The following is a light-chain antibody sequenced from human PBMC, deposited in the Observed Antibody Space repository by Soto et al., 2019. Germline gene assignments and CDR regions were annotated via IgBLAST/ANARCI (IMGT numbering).Light chain of an antibody. CDR2: YNSDSDK. Sequence: QPVLTQPPSSSASPGESARLTCTLPSDINVGSYNIYWYQQKTGSPPRYLLYYNSDSDKGQGSGVPSRFSGSKDASANTGILLISGLQSEDEADYYCMIWPSTSYVFGTGTKLTVL. CDR1: SDINVGSYN. V-gene: IGLV5-37*01. CDR3: MIWPSTSYV. J-gene: IGLJ1*01.